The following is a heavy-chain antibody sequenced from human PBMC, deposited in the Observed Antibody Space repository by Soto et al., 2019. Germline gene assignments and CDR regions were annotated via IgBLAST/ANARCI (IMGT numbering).Heavy chain of an antibody. CDR3: ARDDGIGCSGGSCYFDY. J-gene: IGHJ4*02. CDR1: GYTFTSYG. Sequence: QVQLVQSGAEVKKPGASVKVSCKASGYTFTSYGISWVRQAPGQGLEWMGWISAYNGNTNYAQKLQGRVTMTTDTSTSTADRELRSLRSDDTAGYYCARDDGIGCSGGSCYFDYWGQGTLVTVSS. CDR2: ISAYNGNT. V-gene: IGHV1-18*04. D-gene: IGHD2-15*01.